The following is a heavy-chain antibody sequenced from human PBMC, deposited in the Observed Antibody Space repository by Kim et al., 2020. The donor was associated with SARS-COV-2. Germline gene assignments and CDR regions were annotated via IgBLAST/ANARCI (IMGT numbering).Heavy chain of an antibody. CDR1: GFTFSSYG. Sequence: GGSLRLSCAASGFTFSSYGMNWVRQAPGKGLEWVAVVWYDGSTTYYADSVKGRFTISRDNSKNTLYLQMNSLRAEDTAVYYCARDASSVGATTFDYWGQGTLVTVSS. D-gene: IGHD1-26*01. CDR3: ARDASSVGATTFDY. CDR2: VWYDGSTT. V-gene: IGHV3-33*01. J-gene: IGHJ4*02.